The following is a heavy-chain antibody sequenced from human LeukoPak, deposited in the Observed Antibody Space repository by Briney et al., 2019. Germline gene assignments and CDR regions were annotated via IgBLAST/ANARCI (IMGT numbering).Heavy chain of an antibody. CDR1: GFTFDDYA. V-gene: IGHV3-23*01. CDR2: ISGSGGST. CDR3: AKVLKSSSWYRSGYFDY. D-gene: IGHD6-13*01. J-gene: IGHJ4*02. Sequence: PGGSLRLSCAASGFTFDDYAMSWVRQAPGKGLEWVSAISGSGGSTYYADSVKGRFTISRDNSKNTLYLQMNSLRAEDTAVYYCAKVLKSSSWYRSGYFDYWGQGTLVTVSS.